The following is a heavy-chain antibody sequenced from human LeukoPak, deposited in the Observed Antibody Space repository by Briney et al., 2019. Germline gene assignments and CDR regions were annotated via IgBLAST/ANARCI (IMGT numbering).Heavy chain of an antibody. D-gene: IGHD3-10*01. CDR3: ARESNLLTMARGVMEYNYYGMDV. V-gene: IGHV3-7*01. Sequence: GGSLRLSCAASGFTFSSYWMSWVRQAPGEGLEWVANIKQDGSEKYYVDSVKGRFTISRDNAKNSLYLQMDSLRAEDTAVYYCARESNLLTMARGVMEYNYYGMDVWGQGTTVTVSS. CDR1: GFTFSSYW. J-gene: IGHJ6*02. CDR2: IKQDGSEK.